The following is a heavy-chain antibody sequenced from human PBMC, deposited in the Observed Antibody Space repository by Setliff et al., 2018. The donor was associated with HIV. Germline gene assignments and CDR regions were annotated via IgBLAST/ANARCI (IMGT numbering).Heavy chain of an antibody. Sequence: LSLTCAAYGQSISGYYWSWIRQTPGKGLEWIGEINHGGDTNYNPTLKSRVTISVGSSYNHFSLKLSSVTAADTGVYYCASRRGIEFYFDIWGQGTPVTVSS. D-gene: IGHD3-10*01. CDR1: GQSISGYY. J-gene: IGHJ4*02. CDR2: INHGGDT. CDR3: ASRRGIEFYFDI. V-gene: IGHV4-34*01.